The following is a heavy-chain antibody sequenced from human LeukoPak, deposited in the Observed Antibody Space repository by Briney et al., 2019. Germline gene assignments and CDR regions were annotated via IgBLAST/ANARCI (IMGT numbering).Heavy chain of an antibody. V-gene: IGHV3-53*01. D-gene: IGHD6-19*01. CDR3: ARGSRWYPDY. Sequence: SGGSLRLSCAASGFTVSSNYMSWVRQAPGKGLEWVSVIYSGGSTYFTDSVKGRFTASRDNSKNTLYLQMNGLRAEDTAIYYCARGSRWYPDYWGQGTLVTVSS. CDR1: GFTVSSNY. J-gene: IGHJ4*02. CDR2: IYSGGST.